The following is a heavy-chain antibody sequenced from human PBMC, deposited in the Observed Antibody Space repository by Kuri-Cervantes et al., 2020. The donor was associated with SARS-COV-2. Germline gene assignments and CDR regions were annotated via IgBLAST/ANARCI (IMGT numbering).Heavy chain of an antibody. CDR2: ISSSSSTI. J-gene: IGHJ4*02. CDR3: ARDLGTVTVFDY. V-gene: IGHV3-48*02. D-gene: IGHD4-17*01. CDR1: GFIFSGSA. Sequence: LSLTCATSGFIFSGSAIHWVRQAPGKGLEWVSYISSSSSTIYYADSVKGRFTISRDNAKNSLYLQMNSLRDEDTAVYYCARDLGTVTVFDYWGQGTLVTVSS.